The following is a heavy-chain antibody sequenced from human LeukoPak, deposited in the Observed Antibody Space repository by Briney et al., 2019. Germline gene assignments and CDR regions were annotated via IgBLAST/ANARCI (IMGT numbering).Heavy chain of an antibody. J-gene: IGHJ4*02. CDR3: AKGRGSFDY. Sequence: PGGSLRLSCAASGFTFSDFWMSWVRQAPGKGLEWVSGISGSGGSTYYADSVKGRFTISRDNSKNTLYLQMNSLRAEDTAVYYCAKGRGSFDYWGQGTLVTVSS. V-gene: IGHV3-23*01. D-gene: IGHD3-10*01. CDR2: ISGSGGST. CDR1: GFTFSDFW.